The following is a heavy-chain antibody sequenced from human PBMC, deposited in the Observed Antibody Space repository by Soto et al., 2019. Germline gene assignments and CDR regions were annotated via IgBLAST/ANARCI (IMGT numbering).Heavy chain of an antibody. CDR1: GGTFSSYS. D-gene: IGHD2-15*01. CDR3: ARDRGIVVVVAATRDYYYYGMDV. J-gene: IGHJ6*02. Sequence: SVKVSCKASGGTFSSYSISWVRQAPGQGLEWMGGIIPIFGTANYAQKFQGRVTITADESTSTAYMELSSLRSEDTAVYYCARDRGIVVVVAATRDYYYYGMDVWGQGTTVTVSS. CDR2: IIPIFGTA. V-gene: IGHV1-69*13.